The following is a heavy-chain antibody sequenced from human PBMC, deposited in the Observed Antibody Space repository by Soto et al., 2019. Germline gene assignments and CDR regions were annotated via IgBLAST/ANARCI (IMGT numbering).Heavy chain of an antibody. Sequence: EVQLLESGGGLVQPGGSLRLSCAVSGFTFNNYAMNWVRQAPGKGLEWVSSISDSGGRTYYADSVKGRFTISRDNSKNTLYLQMNSLRAEDTAIYYCAKDDLRDYFYYGMDVWGQGTTVTVSS. V-gene: IGHV3-23*01. CDR3: AKDDLRDYFYYGMDV. CDR1: GFTFNNYA. J-gene: IGHJ6*02. CDR2: ISDSGGRT. D-gene: IGHD4-17*01.